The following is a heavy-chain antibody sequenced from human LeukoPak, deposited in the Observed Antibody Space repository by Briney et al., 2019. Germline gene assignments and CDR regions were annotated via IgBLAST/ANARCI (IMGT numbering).Heavy chain of an antibody. J-gene: IGHJ1*01. V-gene: IGHV4-30-4*01. CDR1: GESVSSGDHY. CDR3: TTAPYDSSFYGVAEYFQH. Sequence: PSETLSLTCTVSGESVSSGDHYWSWIRQPPGKGLEWIGYIYYSGSTYYNPSFKSRFTISFDTSKNQFSLNLNSVTAADTAVYYCTTAPYDSSFYGVAEYFQHWGQGTLVTVSS. D-gene: IGHD3-22*01. CDR2: IYYSGST.